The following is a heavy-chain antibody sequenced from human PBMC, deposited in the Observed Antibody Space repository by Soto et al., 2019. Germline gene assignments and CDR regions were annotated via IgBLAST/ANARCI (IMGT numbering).Heavy chain of an antibody. CDR1: GGTFSSYT. CDR3: ASSYGSGRPDYYMDV. CDR2: IIPIRGIA. D-gene: IGHD3-10*01. V-gene: IGHV1-69*02. J-gene: IGHJ6*03. Sequence: QVQLVQSGAEVKKPGSSVKVSCKASGGTFSSYTISWVRQAPGQGLEWMGRIIPIRGIANYAQKFQGRVTISGDKYTSTAYRALSSLRSEDTAVYYCASSYGSGRPDYYMDVWGKGTTVAVS.